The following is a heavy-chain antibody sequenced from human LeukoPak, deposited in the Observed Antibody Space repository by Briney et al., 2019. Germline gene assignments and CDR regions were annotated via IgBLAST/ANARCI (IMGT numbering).Heavy chain of an antibody. CDR2: IYYSGTT. D-gene: IGHD1-26*01. CDR1: GGSISSYY. CDR3: ARSGRGLATRFDP. Sequence: SETLSLTCTVSGGSISSYYWIWVRQPPGKGLEWIGYIYYSGTTNYNPSLKSRVTISVDTSKNQFSLKLTSVTAADTAVYYCARSGRGLATRFDPWGQGILVTVSS. V-gene: IGHV4-59*01. J-gene: IGHJ5*02.